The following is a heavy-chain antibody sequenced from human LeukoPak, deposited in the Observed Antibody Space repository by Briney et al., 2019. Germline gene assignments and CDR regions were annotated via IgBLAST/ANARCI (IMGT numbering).Heavy chain of an antibody. D-gene: IGHD5-12*01. CDR1: GYTFTSYA. V-gene: IGHV1-3*01. Sequence: ASVTVSCKASGYTFTSYAMHWERLAPEQRLEWMGWINAGDGNTKYSQKFEGRVTITRDTSASTAYMELSRLRCEVTAVYYCASGRRYSYYYYGMDVWGQGTTVTVSS. J-gene: IGHJ6*02. CDR3: ASGRRYSYYYYGMDV. CDR2: INAGDGNT.